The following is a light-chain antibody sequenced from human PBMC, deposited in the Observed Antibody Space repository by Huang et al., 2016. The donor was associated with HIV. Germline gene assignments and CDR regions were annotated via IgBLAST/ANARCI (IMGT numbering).Light chain of an antibody. CDR1: QDIGSY. CDR3: LQLNSYPGA. V-gene: IGKV1-9*01. J-gene: IGKJ3*01. CDR2: AAS. Sequence: IQLTQSPSSLSASVGDRVTITCRASQDIGSYLAWYQPKPGKAPNLLFYAASTLESGVPSRFSGSGSGTDFTLTINNLQPEDFATYYCLQLNSYPGAFGPGTNVDV.